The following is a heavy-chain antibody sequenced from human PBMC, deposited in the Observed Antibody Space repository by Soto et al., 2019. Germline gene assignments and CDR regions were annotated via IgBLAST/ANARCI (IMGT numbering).Heavy chain of an antibody. J-gene: IGHJ4*02. CDR1: GFAFNNYG. CDR2: ISKSDYT. Sequence: GGSLRLSCTVSGFAFNNYGINWVRQAPGKGLEWVSSISKSDYTYYSDSVKGRFAISRDNAKSSVSLQMNTLRVEDTAVYYCAREDSIIIPSVSDFWGQGTLVTVSS. CDR3: AREDSIIIPSVSDF. V-gene: IGHV3-21*01. D-gene: IGHD3-22*01.